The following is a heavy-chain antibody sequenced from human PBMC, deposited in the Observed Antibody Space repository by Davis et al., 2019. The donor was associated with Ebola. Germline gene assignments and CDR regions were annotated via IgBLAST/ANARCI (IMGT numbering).Heavy chain of an antibody. CDR1: GFTFSKAW. J-gene: IGHJ4*02. Sequence: PGGSLRLSCAASGFTFSKAWMSWVRQAPGKGLEWVAFIRNDGNDQYYADSVKGRFTISRDNSKNTLSLQMNSLRAEDTAVYYCTRGGAYPYYWGQGTLVTVSS. CDR2: IRNDGNDQ. D-gene: IGHD3-10*01. V-gene: IGHV3-30*02. CDR3: TRGGAYPYY.